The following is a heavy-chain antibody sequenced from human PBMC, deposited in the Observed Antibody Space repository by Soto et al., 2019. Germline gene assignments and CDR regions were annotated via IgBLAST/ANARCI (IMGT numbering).Heavy chain of an antibody. CDR2: IYHSGST. CDR1: GXSISSSNW. J-gene: IGHJ4*02. D-gene: IGHD3-10*01. V-gene: IGHV4-4*02. CDR3: ARSSSGSYYQQY. Sequence: SETLSLTCAVSGXSISSSNWWSWVRQPPGKGLEWIGEIYHSGSTNYNPSLKSRVTISADKSKNQFSLKLSSVTAADTAVYYCARSSSGSYYQQYWGQGALVTVSS.